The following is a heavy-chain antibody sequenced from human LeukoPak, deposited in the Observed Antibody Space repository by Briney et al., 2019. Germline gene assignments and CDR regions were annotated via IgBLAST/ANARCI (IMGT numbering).Heavy chain of an antibody. D-gene: IGHD3-22*01. CDR3: ARVGYTSGYSY. J-gene: IGHJ4*02. CDR2: ISSGGSII. V-gene: IGHV3-48*03. Sequence: PGGSLRLSCAASGFTFSSYEMNWVRQAPGKGLEWVSYISSGGSIIYYADSVKGRFTISRDNAKNSLYLQMNSLRVEDTAVYYCARVGYTSGYSYWGQGALVTVSS. CDR1: GFTFSSYE.